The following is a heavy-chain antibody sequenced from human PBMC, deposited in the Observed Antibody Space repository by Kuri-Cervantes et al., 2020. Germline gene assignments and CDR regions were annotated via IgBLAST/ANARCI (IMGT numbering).Heavy chain of an antibody. CDR1: GFTFDDYA. D-gene: IGHD2-21*02. Sequence: SLKISCAASGFTFDDYAMHWVRQAPGKGLEWVSGISWNSGSIGYADSVKGRFTISRDNAKNSLYLQMNSLRAEDTAVYYCARAHIVVVTHDAFDIWGQGTMVTVSS. CDR3: ARAHIVVVTHDAFDI. V-gene: IGHV3-9*01. CDR2: ISWNSGSI. J-gene: IGHJ3*02.